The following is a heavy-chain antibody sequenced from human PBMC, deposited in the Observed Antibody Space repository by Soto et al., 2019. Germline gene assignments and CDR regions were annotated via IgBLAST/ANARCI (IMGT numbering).Heavy chain of an antibody. CDR2: ISSRGSSI. Sequence: GSLRLSCAVSGFTFSDYYMSWIRQAPGKGLEWVSYISSRGSSIYYADSVKGRFTISRDNAKNSLYLQMNGLRAEDTAVYYCARGYYDFWSGYYISPYGMDVWGQGTTVTVSS. J-gene: IGHJ6*02. D-gene: IGHD3-3*01. CDR3: ARGYYDFWSGYYISPYGMDV. CDR1: GFTFSDYY. V-gene: IGHV3-11*01.